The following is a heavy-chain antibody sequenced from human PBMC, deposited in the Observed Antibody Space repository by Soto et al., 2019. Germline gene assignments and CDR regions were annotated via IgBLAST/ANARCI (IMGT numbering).Heavy chain of an antibody. CDR1: GFSLSTTGVG. CDR2: VYYTDHK. J-gene: IGHJ5*02. V-gene: IGHV2-5*01. CDR3: ARSSLKLGWFEH. Sequence: QITLKESGPTLVEPAQTLTLTCTFSGFSLSTTGVGVGWVRQPPGKALEWLAIVYYTDHKPYGPSLRNLLSITKDIPKDLVVVTMASMGPLDTPIYYCARSSLKLGWFEHWGQGIPVLVSS. D-gene: IGHD6-6*01.